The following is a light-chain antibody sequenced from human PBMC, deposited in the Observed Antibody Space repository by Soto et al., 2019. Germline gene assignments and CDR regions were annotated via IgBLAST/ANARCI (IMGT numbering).Light chain of an antibody. CDR3: SSSTRTQPYV. CDR2: DVS. J-gene: IGLJ1*01. CDR1: SSDVGGYNY. Sequence: TGTSSDVGGYNYVSWYQQHPGKAPKLMIYDVSNRPSGVSNRFSGSKSGITASLTISGLQAEDEADYYCSSSTRTQPYVFGTGPKVTVL. V-gene: IGLV2-14*03.